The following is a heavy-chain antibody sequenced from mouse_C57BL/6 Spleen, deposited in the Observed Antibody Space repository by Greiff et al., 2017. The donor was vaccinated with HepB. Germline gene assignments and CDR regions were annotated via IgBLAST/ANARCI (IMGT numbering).Heavy chain of an antibody. Sequence: VQLQQSGPELVKPGASVKMSCKASGYTFTDYNMHWVKQSHGKSLEWIGYINPNNGGTSYNQKFKGKATLTVNKSSSTAYMALRSLTSEDSAVYYGARCYYYGSSYDFDYWGQGTTLTVSS. CDR3: ARCYYYGSSYDFDY. CDR1: GYTFTDYN. J-gene: IGHJ2*01. D-gene: IGHD1-1*01. CDR2: INPNNGGT. V-gene: IGHV1-22*01.